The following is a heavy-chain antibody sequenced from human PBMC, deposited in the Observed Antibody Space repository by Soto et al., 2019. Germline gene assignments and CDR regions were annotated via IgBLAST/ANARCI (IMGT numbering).Heavy chain of an antibody. J-gene: IGHJ6*02. CDR3: ATRRSYSSSWYGYYYGMDV. Sequence: GGSLRLSCAASGFTFSSYAMSWVRQAPGKGLEWVSAISGSGGSTYYADSVKGRFTISRDNSKNTLYLQMNSLRAEDTAVYYCATRRSYSSSWYGYYYGMDVWGQGTTVTVSS. V-gene: IGHV3-23*01. CDR1: GFTFSSYA. CDR2: ISGSGGST. D-gene: IGHD6-13*01.